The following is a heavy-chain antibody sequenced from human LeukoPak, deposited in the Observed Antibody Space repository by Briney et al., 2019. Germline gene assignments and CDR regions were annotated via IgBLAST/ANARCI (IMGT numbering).Heavy chain of an antibody. CDR3: AYNRNFALDN. Sequence: SSETLSLTCAVSGASIDSHSWWSWVRQPPGKGLEWIGEIYHSGGANYKPSLKSRVTTSVDTSKNHFSLKLTTVTAADTAVYYCAYNRNFALDNWGQGTLVTVSS. D-gene: IGHD1-14*01. J-gene: IGHJ4*02. CDR1: GASIDSHSW. V-gene: IGHV4/OR15-8*01. CDR2: IYHSGGA.